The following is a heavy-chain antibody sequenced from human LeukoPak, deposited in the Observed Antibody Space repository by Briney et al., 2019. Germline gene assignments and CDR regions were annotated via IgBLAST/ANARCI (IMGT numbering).Heavy chain of an antibody. D-gene: IGHD5-12*01. CDR3: ARVQVATAADAFDI. J-gene: IGHJ3*02. CDR1: GFTFSSYS. CDR2: ISSSSSYI. V-gene: IGHV3-21*01. Sequence: PGGSLRLSCAASGFTFSSYSMNWVRQAPGKGLEWVSSISSSSSYIYYADSVKGRFTISRDNAKNSLYLQMNSLRAEDTAVYYCARVQVATAADAFDIWGQGTMVTVSS.